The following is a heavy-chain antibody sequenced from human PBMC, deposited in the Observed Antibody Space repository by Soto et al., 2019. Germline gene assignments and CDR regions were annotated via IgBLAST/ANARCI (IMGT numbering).Heavy chain of an antibody. Sequence: GGSLRLSCAASGFTFSNFGMHWVRQAPGKGLEWVAAILYDGSNTYYADSVKGRFTISRDNSKNTLYLEMNSLRPEDTAVYHCAKSRDGYSFYYFYGLDVWGQGTTVTVSS. CDR1: GFTFSNFG. D-gene: IGHD4-4*01. CDR3: AKSRDGYSFYYFYGLDV. CDR2: ILYDGSNT. J-gene: IGHJ6*02. V-gene: IGHV3-30*18.